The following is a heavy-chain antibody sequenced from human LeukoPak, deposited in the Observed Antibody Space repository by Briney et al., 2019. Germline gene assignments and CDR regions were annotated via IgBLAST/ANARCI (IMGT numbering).Heavy chain of an antibody. CDR2: IYSGGST. V-gene: IGHV3-66*01. D-gene: IGHD3-22*01. Sequence: PGGSLRLSCAASGFTVSSNYMSWVRQAPGKGLEWVSVIYSGGSTYYADSVKGRFTISRDNSKNTLYLQMNSLRAEDTAVYYCARGENPYYYDSSGYGYWGQGTLVTVSS. CDR3: ARGENPYYYDSSGYGY. J-gene: IGHJ4*02. CDR1: GFTVSSNY.